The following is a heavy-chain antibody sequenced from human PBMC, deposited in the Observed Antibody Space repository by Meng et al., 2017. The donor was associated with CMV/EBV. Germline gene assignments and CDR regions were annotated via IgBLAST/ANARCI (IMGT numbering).Heavy chain of an antibody. CDR1: GFTVSSYT. CDR2: ISYDGSNK. Sequence: LSGTASGFTVSSYTMHWVRQAPGKGLEWVAVISYDGSNKYYADSVKGRFTISRDNSKNTLSLQMNSLRAEDTAVYYCARDYSSSGDYWGQGTLVTVSS. D-gene: IGHD6-13*01. J-gene: IGHJ4*02. V-gene: IGHV3-30*04. CDR3: ARDYSSSGDY.